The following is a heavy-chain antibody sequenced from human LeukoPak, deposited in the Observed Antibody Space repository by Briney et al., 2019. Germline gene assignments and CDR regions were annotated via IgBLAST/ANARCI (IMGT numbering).Heavy chain of an antibody. CDR2: IIPIFGTA. Sequence: SVKVSCKASGGTFSSYAVSWVRQAPGQGLEWMGGIIPIFGTANYAQKFQGRVTITADESTSTAYMELSSLRSEDTAVYYCARTPSIVGATRGFDYWGQGTLVTVSS. CDR1: GGTFSSYA. V-gene: IGHV1-69*13. CDR3: ARTPSIVGATRGFDY. D-gene: IGHD1-26*01. J-gene: IGHJ4*02.